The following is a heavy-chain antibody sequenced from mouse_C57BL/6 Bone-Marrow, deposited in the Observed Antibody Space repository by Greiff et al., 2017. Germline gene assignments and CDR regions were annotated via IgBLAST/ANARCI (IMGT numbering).Heavy chain of an antibody. D-gene: IGHD2-3*01. CDR2: ISNGGGST. V-gene: IGHV5-12*01. J-gene: IGHJ3*01. Sequence: DVMLVESGGGLVQPGGSLKLSCAASGFTFSDYYMYWVRQTPEKRLEWVAYISNGGGSTYYPDTVKGRFTISRDNAKNTLYLQMRRLKSEDTAMYYCARDDGRAYWGQGTLVTVSA. CDR1: GFTFSDYY. CDR3: ARDDGRAY.